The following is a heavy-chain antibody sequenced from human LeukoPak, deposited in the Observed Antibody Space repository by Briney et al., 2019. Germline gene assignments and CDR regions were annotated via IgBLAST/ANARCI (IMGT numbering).Heavy chain of an antibody. D-gene: IGHD6-6*01. CDR3: ARAQQLAPYYFDY. J-gene: IGHJ4*02. CDR2: IYTSGST. V-gene: IGHV4-4*07. Sequence: SETLSLTCTVSGGSISGYYWTWIRQPAGKGLEWIGRIYTSGSTNYNPSLKSRVTMSVDTSKNQFSLKLSSVTAADTAVYYCARAQQLAPYYFDYWGQGTLVTVSS. CDR1: GGSISGYY.